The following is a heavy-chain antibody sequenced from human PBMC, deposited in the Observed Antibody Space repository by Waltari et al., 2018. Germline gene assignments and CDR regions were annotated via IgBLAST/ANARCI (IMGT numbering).Heavy chain of an antibody. Sequence: EVQLVESGGGLVKPGGSLRLSCAASGFTFSSYSMTWVRQAPGKGLEWVSSISSSSSYIYYADSVKGRFTISRDNAKNSLYLQMNSLRAEDTAVYYCARAGLYERYYFDYWGQGTLVTVSS. J-gene: IGHJ4*02. D-gene: IGHD5-12*01. CDR3: ARAGLYERYYFDY. V-gene: IGHV3-21*01. CDR2: ISSSSSYI. CDR1: GFTFSSYS.